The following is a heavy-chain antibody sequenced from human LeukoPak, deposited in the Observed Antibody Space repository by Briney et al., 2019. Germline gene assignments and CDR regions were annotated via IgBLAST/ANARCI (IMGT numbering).Heavy chain of an antibody. CDR3: ARDFLVPAANWFDP. V-gene: IGHV3-7*01. J-gene: IGHJ5*02. Sequence: GGSLRLSCAASGFTFSSYWMSWVRQAPGKGLEWVANIKQDGSEKYYVDSVKGRFTISRDNAKNSLYLQMNSLRAEDTAVYYCARDFLVPAANWFDPWGQGTLVTVSS. CDR2: IKQDGSEK. D-gene: IGHD2-2*01. CDR1: GFTFSSYW.